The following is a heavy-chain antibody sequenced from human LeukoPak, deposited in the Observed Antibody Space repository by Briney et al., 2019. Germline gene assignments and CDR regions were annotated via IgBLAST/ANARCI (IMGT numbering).Heavy chain of an antibody. CDR1: GFTFISYA. CDR2: IIGSGGST. D-gene: IGHD5-12*01. J-gene: IGHJ4*02. Sequence: GGSLRLSCAASGFTFISYAMSWVRPAPGKGLEWVSAIIGSGGSTYYAHSVKGRFTISRDNSKNTLYLQINSLRAEDTAVYYFAKWATSGNDYWGQGTLVTVSS. V-gene: IGHV3-23*01. CDR3: AKWATSGNDY.